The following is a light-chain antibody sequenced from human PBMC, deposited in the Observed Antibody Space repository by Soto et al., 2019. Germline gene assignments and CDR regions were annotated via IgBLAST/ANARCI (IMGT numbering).Light chain of an antibody. J-gene: IGKJ1*01. CDR2: GAS. CDR3: QQYSNWHPGT. CDR1: QSVRSN. V-gene: IGKV3-15*01. Sequence: EILMTQSPSTLAVSPGERATLSCRASQSVRSNLAWYQQKPGQAPRLLIYGASTRATGIPARFSGSGSGTEFTLTISSLQYEDFAVYYCQQYSNWHPGTFGQGTKVDIK.